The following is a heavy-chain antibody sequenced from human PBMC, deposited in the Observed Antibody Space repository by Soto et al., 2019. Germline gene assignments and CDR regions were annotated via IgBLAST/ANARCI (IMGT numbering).Heavy chain of an antibody. CDR2: ISSSSSTI. V-gene: IGHV3-48*01. CDR3: ARTTGTDDAFDI. D-gene: IGHD4-17*01. Sequence: GGSLRLSCAASGFTFSSYSMNWVRQAPGKGLEWVSYISSSSSTIYYADSVKGRFTISRDNAKNSLYLQMNSLRAEDTAVYYCARTTGTDDAFDIWGQGTMVTASS. CDR1: GFTFSSYS. J-gene: IGHJ3*02.